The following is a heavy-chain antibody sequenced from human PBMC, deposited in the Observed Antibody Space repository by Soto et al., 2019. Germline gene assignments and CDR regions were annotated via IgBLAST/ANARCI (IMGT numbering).Heavy chain of an antibody. CDR3: ARTSGYAFDY. D-gene: IGHD5-12*01. J-gene: IGHJ4*02. Sequence: GGSLRLSCAASGFTFSSYAMHWVRQAPGKGLEYVSVISSNGGSTYYANSVKGRFTISRDNSKNTLYLQMGSLRAEDMAVYYCARTSGYAFDYWGQGTLVPVSS. CDR2: ISSNGGST. V-gene: IGHV3-64*01. CDR1: GFTFSSYA.